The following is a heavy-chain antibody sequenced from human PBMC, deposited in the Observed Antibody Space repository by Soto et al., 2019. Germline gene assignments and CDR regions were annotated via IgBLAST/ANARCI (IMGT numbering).Heavy chain of an antibody. CDR1: GGSFSGYY. Sequence: QVQLQQWGAGLLKPSETLSLTCAVYGGSFSGYYWSWVRQPPGKGLEWIGQINHSGSTNYNPSLKSRVTISVDTSKNHFSLKLSSVTAADTAVYYCARTSRFDSWGQGTLVTVSS. CDR3: ARTSRFDS. CDR2: INHSGST. V-gene: IGHV4-34*01. J-gene: IGHJ4*02. D-gene: IGHD6-6*01.